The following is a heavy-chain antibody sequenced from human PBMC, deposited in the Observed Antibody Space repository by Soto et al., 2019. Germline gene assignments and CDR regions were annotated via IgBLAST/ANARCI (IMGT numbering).Heavy chain of an antibody. CDR1: GFTFNSYG. CDR3: GYTGFGDYDY. CDR2: VSPSGENT. J-gene: IGHJ4*02. V-gene: IGHV3-23*01. D-gene: IGHD3-16*01. Sequence: EVQLLESGGGLVQPGGSLRLSCAASGFTFNSYGMSWVRQAAGKGLEWVAVVSPSGENTNYADSVKGRFTSSTHIFNSTVNVQMIRLRAEDTAIYFCGYTGFGDYDYCGPGALVTVSS.